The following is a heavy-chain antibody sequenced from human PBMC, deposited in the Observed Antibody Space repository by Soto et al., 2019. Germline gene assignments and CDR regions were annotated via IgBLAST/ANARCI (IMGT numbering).Heavy chain of an antibody. CDR1: GGSFSGYY. V-gene: IGHV4-34*01. Sequence: QVHLQQWGAGLLKPSETLSLICDVYGGSFSGYYWSWIRQPPGKGLEWIGEVNHSGSTDYNPSLKSRVTISEDTSKNQFSLRLSSVTAADTAVYYCARGAKLTYNNFWSGYWLWGQGTLVTVSS. CDR2: VNHSGST. D-gene: IGHD3-3*01. J-gene: IGHJ4*02. CDR3: ARGAKLTYNNFWSGYWL.